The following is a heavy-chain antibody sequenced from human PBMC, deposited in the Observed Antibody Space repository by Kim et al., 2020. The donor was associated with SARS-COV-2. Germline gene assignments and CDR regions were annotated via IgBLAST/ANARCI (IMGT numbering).Heavy chain of an antibody. CDR2: INAGNGNT. D-gene: IGHD6-13*01. CDR3: ARGKQQLRDAFDI. J-gene: IGHJ3*02. Sequence: ASVKVSCKASGYTFTSYAMHWVRQAPGQRLEWMGWINAGNGNTKYSQKFQGRVTITRDTSASTAYMELSSLRSEDTAVYYCARGKQQLRDAFDIWGQGTMVTVSS. CDR1: GYTFTSYA. V-gene: IGHV1-3*01.